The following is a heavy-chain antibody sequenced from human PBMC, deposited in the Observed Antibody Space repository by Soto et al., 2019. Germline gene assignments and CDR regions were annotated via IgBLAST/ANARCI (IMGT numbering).Heavy chain of an antibody. V-gene: IGHV3-48*02. CDR3: ARDNNPWALGFAFDI. D-gene: IGHD1-1*01. CDR2: ISSSSSTI. J-gene: IGHJ3*02. CDR1: GFTFSSYS. Sequence: PGGSLRLSCAASGFTFSSYSMNWVRQAPGKGLEWVSYISSSSSTIYYADSVKGRFTISRDNAKNSLYLQMNSLRDEDTAVYYCARDNNPWALGFAFDIWGQGTMVTVSS.